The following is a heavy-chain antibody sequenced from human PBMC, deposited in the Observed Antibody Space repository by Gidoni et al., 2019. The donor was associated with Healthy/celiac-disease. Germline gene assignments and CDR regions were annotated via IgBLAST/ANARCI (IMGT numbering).Heavy chain of an antibody. CDR1: GFTFRSFA. V-gene: IGHV3-23*01. CDR3: AKVGSSGFYIGRAY. J-gene: IGHJ4*02. Sequence: EVQLLESGGGLVQPGGSLRLSCAVSGFTFRSFAMSWVRQAPGKGLEWGSGISGSGSSTYYADSVKGRFTISRDNSQNTLYLQMNSLRAEDTAVYYCAKVGSSGFYIGRAYWGQGTLVTVSS. D-gene: IGHD3-22*01. CDR2: ISGSGSST.